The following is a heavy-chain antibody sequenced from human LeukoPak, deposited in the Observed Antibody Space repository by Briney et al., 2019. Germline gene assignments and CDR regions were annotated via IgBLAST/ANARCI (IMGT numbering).Heavy chain of an antibody. CDR3: ASPNDRISGTFRFDH. Sequence: GASVKVSCKASGGTFSSYAINWVRQAPGQGLEWMGRIIPFLDVANYAQKFQDRVTITADKSTSTAYMELSSLRSEDTAVYYCASPNDRISGTFRFDHWGQGTLVTGSS. V-gene: IGHV1-69*04. CDR1: GGTFSSYA. J-gene: IGHJ4*02. CDR2: IIPFLDVA. D-gene: IGHD1-20*01.